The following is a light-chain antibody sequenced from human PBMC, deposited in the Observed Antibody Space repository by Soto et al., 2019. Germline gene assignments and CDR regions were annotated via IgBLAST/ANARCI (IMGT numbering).Light chain of an antibody. CDR3: QQYGSSGT. J-gene: IGKJ1*01. CDR1: QSVSNNY. V-gene: IGKV3-20*01. Sequence: EIVLTQSPDTLSLSPVERATLSCMASQSVSNNYLAWYQQKPGQAPRLLIYGASNRATGIPDRFSGSGSGTDFTLTISRLEPEDFAVYYCQQYGSSGTFGQGTKVDIK. CDR2: GAS.